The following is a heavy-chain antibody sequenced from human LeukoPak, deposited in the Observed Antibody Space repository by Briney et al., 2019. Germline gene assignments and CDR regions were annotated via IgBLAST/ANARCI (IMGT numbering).Heavy chain of an antibody. J-gene: IGHJ4*02. V-gene: IGHV1-18*04. CDR2: ISAYNGDT. CDR3: ARDPSNTSGWSPYFDY. CDR1: GYTFNKHG. Sequence: ASVMVSCKASGYTFNKHGTTWVRQAPGQGLEWMGWISAYNGDTKYGQRFQGRVTLLTDTTASTAYMELRSLRSDDTAVYYCARDPSNTSGWSPYFDYWGQGALVTVSS. D-gene: IGHD6-19*01.